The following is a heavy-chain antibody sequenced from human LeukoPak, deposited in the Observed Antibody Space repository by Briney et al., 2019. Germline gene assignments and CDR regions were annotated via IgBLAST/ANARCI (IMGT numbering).Heavy chain of an antibody. D-gene: IGHD4-11*01. CDR1: GFTFSSYA. Sequence: GGSLRLSCAASGFTFSSYAMHWVRQAPGKGLEWVAVISYDGSNKYYADSVKGRFTISRDNSKNTVYLQMNSLRAEDTALYYCAKGLHADVWGKGTTVTVSS. CDR3: AKGLHADV. J-gene: IGHJ6*04. CDR2: ISYDGSNK. V-gene: IGHV3-30-3*01.